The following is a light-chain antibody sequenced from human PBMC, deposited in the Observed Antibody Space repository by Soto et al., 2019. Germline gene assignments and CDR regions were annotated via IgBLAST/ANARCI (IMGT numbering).Light chain of an antibody. CDR2: DAS. V-gene: IGKV3-11*01. Sequence: EIVMTQSPATLSVSPGERATLSCRASQSLNDNLAWYQQKPGQAPRLLIYDASNRASGIPARFSGSGSGTDFTLTISSLEPEDFAVYYCQQRSNSWTFGQGTKVDIK. CDR1: QSLNDN. J-gene: IGKJ1*01. CDR3: QQRSNSWT.